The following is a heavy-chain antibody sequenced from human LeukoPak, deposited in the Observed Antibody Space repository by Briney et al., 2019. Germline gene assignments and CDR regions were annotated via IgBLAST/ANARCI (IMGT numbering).Heavy chain of an antibody. J-gene: IGHJ4*02. CDR2: INQGGNDK. V-gene: IGHV3-7*01. CDR1: GFTFSSYW. Sequence: GGSLRLSCAASGFTFSSYWMTWVRQAPGKGLEWVANINQGGNDKQYVDSMKGRFTIARDNAKNSLFLQMDGLRVEDTAVYYCVTTTRGYSRDSWGQGTLVTVSS. D-gene: IGHD3-22*01. CDR3: VTTTRGYSRDS.